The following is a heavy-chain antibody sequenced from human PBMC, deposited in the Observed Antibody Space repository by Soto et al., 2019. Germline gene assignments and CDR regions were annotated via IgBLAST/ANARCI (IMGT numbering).Heavy chain of an antibody. D-gene: IGHD3-22*01. CDR3: ARASGYYYDSSGYQY. J-gene: IGHJ4*02. V-gene: IGHV3-21*01. CDR2: ISSSSSYI. CDR1: GFTFSGYS. Sequence: GGSLRLSCAASGFTFSGYSMNWVRQAPGKGLEWVSSISSSSSYIYYADSVKGRFTISRDNAKNSLYLQMNSLRAEDTAVYYCARASGYYYDSSGYQYWGQGTLVTAPQ.